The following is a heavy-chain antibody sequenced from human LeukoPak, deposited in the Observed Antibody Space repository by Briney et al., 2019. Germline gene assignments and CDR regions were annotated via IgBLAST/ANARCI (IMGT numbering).Heavy chain of an antibody. D-gene: IGHD3-22*01. Sequence: SETLSLTCPVSGRSISSYYWSWIRQPPGKGLERIGYIYYSGSTNYNPSLKSRVTISVDTSKNQFSLKLSSVTAADTAVYYCARDYYDSSGFHRTFDIWGQGTMVTVSS. J-gene: IGHJ3*02. CDR2: IYYSGST. V-gene: IGHV4-59*01. CDR1: GRSISSYY. CDR3: ARDYYDSSGFHRTFDI.